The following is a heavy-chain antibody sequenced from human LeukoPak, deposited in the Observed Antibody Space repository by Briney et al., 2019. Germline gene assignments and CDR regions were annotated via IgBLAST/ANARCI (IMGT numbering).Heavy chain of an antibody. V-gene: IGHV6-1*01. Sequence: SQALSLTFAISGDSVSSNSAAWNWIRQSPSRGLEWLGRTYYRFKWYNDYPVSVKSRITITPATSKTQCSLQLNSVTPEDTAVYYCARDRSSGWYYFDYWGQGTLVTVSS. CDR3: ARDRSSGWYYFDY. D-gene: IGHD6-19*01. CDR1: GDSVSSNSAA. CDR2: TYYRFKWYN. J-gene: IGHJ4*02.